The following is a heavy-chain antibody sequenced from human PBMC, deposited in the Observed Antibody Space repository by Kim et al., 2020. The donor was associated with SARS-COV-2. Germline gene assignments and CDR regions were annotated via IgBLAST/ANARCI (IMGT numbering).Heavy chain of an antibody. J-gene: IGHJ5*02. D-gene: IGHD2-2*01. V-gene: IGHV4-39*01. CDR3: ARHSGYCSSTSCYALWFDP. Sequence: SRVTISVDTSKNQFSLKLSSVTAADTAVYYCARHSGYCSSTSCYALWFDPWGQGTLVTVSS.